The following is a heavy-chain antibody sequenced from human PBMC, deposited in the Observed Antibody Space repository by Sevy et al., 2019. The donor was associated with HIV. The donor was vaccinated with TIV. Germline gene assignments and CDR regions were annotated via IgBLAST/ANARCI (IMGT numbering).Heavy chain of an antibody. D-gene: IGHD6-19*01. Sequence: GGSLRLSCATSGFNFNNTWMSWVRQAPGKGLEWVGRVKSEVDGGTRDYAAPVRGRFTMSRDDSRCTLYLQMDTLTSADTAVYYCNTGGGSITVAGTPLDYWGPGTQVTVSS. CDR3: NTGGGSITVAGTPLDY. V-gene: IGHV3-15*01. CDR2: VKSEVDGGTR. CDR1: GFNFNNTW. J-gene: IGHJ4*02.